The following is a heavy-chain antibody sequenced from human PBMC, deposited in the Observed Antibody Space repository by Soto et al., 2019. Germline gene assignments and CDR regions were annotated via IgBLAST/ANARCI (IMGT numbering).Heavy chain of an antibody. Sequence: QVQLVESGGGVVQPGRSLRLSCAASGFTFSSYGMHWVRQAPGKGLEWVAVIWYDGSNKYYADSVKGRFTISRDNSKNALYLQMNSLRAEDTAVYYCARGGYYESSGPRMDVWGQGTTVTVSS. V-gene: IGHV3-33*01. J-gene: IGHJ6*02. CDR1: GFTFSSYG. CDR3: ARGGYYESSGPRMDV. CDR2: IWYDGSNK. D-gene: IGHD3-22*01.